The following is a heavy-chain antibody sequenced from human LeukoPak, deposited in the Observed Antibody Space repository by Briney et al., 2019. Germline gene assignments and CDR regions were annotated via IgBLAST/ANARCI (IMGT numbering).Heavy chain of an antibody. V-gene: IGHV1-24*01. CDR2: FDPEDGET. CDR3: ATVRSGPEYYFDY. Sequence: GASVKVSCKVSGYTLTELSMHWVRQAPGKGLEWMGGFDPEDGETIYAQKFQGRVTMTEDTSTDTAYMELGSLRPEDTAVYYCATVRSGPEYYFDYWGQGTLVTVSS. J-gene: IGHJ4*02. CDR1: GYTLTELS. D-gene: IGHD2-2*01.